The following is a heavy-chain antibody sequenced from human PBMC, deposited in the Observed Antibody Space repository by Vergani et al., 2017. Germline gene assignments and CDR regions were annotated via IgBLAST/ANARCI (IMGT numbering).Heavy chain of an antibody. V-gene: IGHV3-74*03. Sequence: DVHLAESGGGFFQPGGSLRLSCSASGFSFNSYWMHWVRQVPGKGLLWVSRIKSDGSITAYADSVKGRFTISRDNAQNTLYLQMNSLRVEDTGVYYCARARCIETCYMSNWLDSWGQGTLFTVSS. J-gene: IGHJ5*01. CDR1: GFSFNSYW. CDR3: ARARCIETCYMSNWLDS. D-gene: IGHD3-9*01. CDR2: IKSDGSIT.